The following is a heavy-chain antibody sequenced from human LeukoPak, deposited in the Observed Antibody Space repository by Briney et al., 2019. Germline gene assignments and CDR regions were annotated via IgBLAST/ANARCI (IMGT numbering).Heavy chain of an antibody. V-gene: IGHV3-30*18. D-gene: IGHD5-18*01. CDR3: AKDPGYTYGYSFDY. CDR1: GFTYSSYG. Sequence: PGGSLRLSCAASGFTYSSYGMHWVRQAPGKGLEWVAVISYDGSNKYYADSVKGRFTISRDNSKHTLYLEMNSLRGEDTAMYYCAKDPGYTYGYSFDYWGQGTLVTVSS. CDR2: ISYDGSNK. J-gene: IGHJ4*02.